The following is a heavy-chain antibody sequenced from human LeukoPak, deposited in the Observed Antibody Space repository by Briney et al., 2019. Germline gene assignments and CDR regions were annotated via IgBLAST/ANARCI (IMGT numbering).Heavy chain of an antibody. CDR1: GYSFTSYW. J-gene: IGHJ3*02. Sequence: GESLKISCKGSGYSFTSYWIGWVRQMPGKGLGWMGIIYPGDSDTRYSPSFQGQVTISADKSISTAYLQWSSLRASDTAMYYCARRYYYDSSGVNDAFDIWGQGTMVTVSS. CDR3: ARRYYYDSSGVNDAFDI. CDR2: IYPGDSDT. V-gene: IGHV5-51*01. D-gene: IGHD3-22*01.